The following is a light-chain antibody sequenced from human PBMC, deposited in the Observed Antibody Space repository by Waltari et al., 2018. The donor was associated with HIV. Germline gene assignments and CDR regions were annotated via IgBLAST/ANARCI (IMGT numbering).Light chain of an antibody. J-gene: IGKJ2*01. CDR3: QQRSNWPGT. Sequence: ATLSCRASQSVSSYLAWYQQKPGQAPRLLIYDASNRATGIPARFSGSGSGTDFTLTISSLEPEDFAVYYCQQRSNWPGTFGQGTKLEIK. CDR1: QSVSSY. CDR2: DAS. V-gene: IGKV3-11*01.